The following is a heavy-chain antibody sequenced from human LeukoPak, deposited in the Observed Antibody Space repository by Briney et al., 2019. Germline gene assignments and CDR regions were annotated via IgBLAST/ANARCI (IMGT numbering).Heavy chain of an antibody. CDR3: ARHIGGGIEDMDV. D-gene: IGHD3-16*02. J-gene: IGHJ6*03. CDR1: GGSIGTYY. CDR2: IYVTGT. Sequence: PSETLSLTCTVSGGSIGTYYWSWIRQSPGKGLEWIGYIYVTGTRYNPSLQSRVTISVGRSRNQFFLKMSPVTAADTAVYYCARHIGGGIEDMDVWGKGTKVIVSS. V-gene: IGHV4-59*08.